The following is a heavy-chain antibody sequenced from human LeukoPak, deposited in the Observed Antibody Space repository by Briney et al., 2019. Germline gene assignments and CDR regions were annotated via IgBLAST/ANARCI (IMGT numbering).Heavy chain of an antibody. V-gene: IGHV4-59*01. Sequence: SETLSLTCTVSGGSISSYYWSWIRQPPGKGLEWIGYIYYSGSTNYNPSLKSRVTLSVDTSKNQFSLKLSSVTAADTAVYYCARDTVRGVGADAFDIWGQGTMVTVSS. CDR1: GGSISSYY. CDR2: IYYSGST. CDR3: ARDTVRGVGADAFDI. D-gene: IGHD3-10*01. J-gene: IGHJ3*02.